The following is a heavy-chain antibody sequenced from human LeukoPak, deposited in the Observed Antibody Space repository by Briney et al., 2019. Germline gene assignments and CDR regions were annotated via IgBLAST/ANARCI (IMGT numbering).Heavy chain of an antibody. D-gene: IGHD1-26*01. V-gene: IGHV5-51*01. Sequence: GESLKISCKGSGYSFTTYWIGWVRQMPGKGLEWMGIIYPGDSDTRYSPSFQGQVTISADKSITTAYLQWSCLKASDTAMYYCARLVGTLNGWFDPWGQGTLVTVSS. CDR3: ARLVGTLNGWFDP. CDR2: IYPGDSDT. J-gene: IGHJ5*02. CDR1: GYSFTTYW.